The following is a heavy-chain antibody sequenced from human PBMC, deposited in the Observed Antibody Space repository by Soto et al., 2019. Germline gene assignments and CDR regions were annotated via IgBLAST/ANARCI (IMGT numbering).Heavy chain of an antibody. V-gene: IGHV3-23*01. CDR1: GLIFETYS. Sequence: GGSLRLSCAASGLIFETYSMSWVRQPPGKGLEWVSGIGGAGGSTYYADSVKGRFTISRDNSKNTLYLQVNSLRTEDTAVYYCAKSWGNTWELYYFDSWGQGTLVTVSS. CDR3: AKSWGNTWELYYFDS. CDR2: IGGAGGST. D-gene: IGHD1-7*01. J-gene: IGHJ4*02.